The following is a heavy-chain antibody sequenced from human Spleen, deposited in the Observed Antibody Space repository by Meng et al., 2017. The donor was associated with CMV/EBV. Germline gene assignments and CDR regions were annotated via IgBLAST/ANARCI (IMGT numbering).Heavy chain of an antibody. Sequence: TVSGGSIISRSFYWGWIRQPPGKGLEWIGSIYYSGSTYYNVSLKSRVTLSVDTSKKDFSLKLSSVTAADTAVYYCVTGADPAMVKFDYWGQGTLVTVSS. D-gene: IGHD5-18*01. CDR1: GGSIISRSFY. CDR2: IYYSGST. CDR3: VTGADPAMVKFDY. V-gene: IGHV4-39*07. J-gene: IGHJ4*02.